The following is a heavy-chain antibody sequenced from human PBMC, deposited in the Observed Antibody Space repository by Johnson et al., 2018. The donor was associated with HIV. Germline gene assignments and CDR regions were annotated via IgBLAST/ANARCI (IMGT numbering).Heavy chain of an antibody. CDR3: AREGHGAFDI. CDR2: ISYDGSNK. J-gene: IGHJ3*02. CDR1: GFTFSSYA. V-gene: IGHV3-30*14. Sequence: QVQLVESGGGVVQPGRSLRLSCAASGFTFSSYAMHWVRQAPGKGREWVAVISYDGSNKYYADSVKGRFTISRDNSKNTLYLQMGSLRAEDMAVYYCAREGHGAFDIWGQGTMVTVSS.